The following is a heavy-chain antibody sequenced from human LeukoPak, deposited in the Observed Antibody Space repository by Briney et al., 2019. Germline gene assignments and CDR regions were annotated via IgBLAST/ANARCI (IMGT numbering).Heavy chain of an antibody. V-gene: IGHV1-69*04. CDR1: GGNFGNYV. CDR2: ISPFFDVA. D-gene: IGHD6-6*01. J-gene: IGHJ6*02. Sequence: GASVKVSCKASGGNFGNYVIHWVRQAPGQGLEWMGRISPFFDVANYAQRFQDRVTFTADKITNTAYMQISSLKSEDTAMYFCARDTNEEYSSSSDGLAVWAKGPRSPSL. CDR3: ARDTNEEYSSSSDGLAV.